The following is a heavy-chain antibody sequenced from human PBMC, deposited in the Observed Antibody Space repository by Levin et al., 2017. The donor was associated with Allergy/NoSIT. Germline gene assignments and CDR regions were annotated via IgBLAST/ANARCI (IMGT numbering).Heavy chain of an antibody. CDR2: FDPEHGET. D-gene: IGHD3-10*01. CDR1: GYTLTELS. V-gene: IGHV1-24*01. CDR3: STATNRSARPAWFFYYGMDL. Sequence: GESLKISCKVSGYTLTELSMYWVRQAPGEGLEWMGGFDPEHGETTYAQKFQGRVTMTEDTSTDTAYMELSSLLSEDTAVYYCSTATNRSARPAWFFYYGMDLWGQGTTVTVSS. J-gene: IGHJ6*02.